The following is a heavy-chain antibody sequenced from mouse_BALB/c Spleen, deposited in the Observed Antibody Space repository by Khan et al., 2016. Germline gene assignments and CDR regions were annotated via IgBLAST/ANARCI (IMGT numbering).Heavy chain of an antibody. V-gene: IGHV5-9-2*01. CDR2: VSGSGSST. CDR3: GGEGDYFDD. CDR1: GFTFSSYG. J-gene: IGHJ2*01. Sequence: EVELVESGGGLVKPGGSLKLSCAASGFTFSSYGMSWVRQTPEKRLEWVATVSGSGSSTYYPDSMKGRFIISRDNAKNNLYFQVDSLRSEDTALLGCGGEGDYFDDWGQGTTLTVSS.